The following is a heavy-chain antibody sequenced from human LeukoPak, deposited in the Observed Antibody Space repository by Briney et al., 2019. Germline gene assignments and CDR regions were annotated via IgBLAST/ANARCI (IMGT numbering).Heavy chain of an antibody. CDR3: AGSSSWPDAFDI. J-gene: IGHJ3*02. CDR1: GYTFTSYG. Sequence: ASVKVSCKASGYTFTSYGISWVRQAPGQGLEWMGWISAYNGNTNYAQKLQGRVTMTTDTSTSTAYMELSSLRSEDTAVYYCAGSSSWPDAFDIWGKGTMVTVSS. D-gene: IGHD6-13*01. V-gene: IGHV1-18*01. CDR2: ISAYNGNT.